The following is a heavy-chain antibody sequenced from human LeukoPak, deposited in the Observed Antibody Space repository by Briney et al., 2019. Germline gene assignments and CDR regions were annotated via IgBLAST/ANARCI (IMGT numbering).Heavy chain of an antibody. Sequence: SQTLSLTCAVSGGSISSGGYSWSWIRQPPGKGLEWIGYIYHSGSTYYNPSLKSRVTISVDRSKNQFSLKLSSVTAADTAVYYCARTSIAARRANVFGIWGQGTMVTVSS. CDR1: GGSISSGGYS. CDR2: IYHSGST. D-gene: IGHD6-6*01. CDR3: ARTSIAARRANVFGI. V-gene: IGHV4-30-2*01. J-gene: IGHJ3*02.